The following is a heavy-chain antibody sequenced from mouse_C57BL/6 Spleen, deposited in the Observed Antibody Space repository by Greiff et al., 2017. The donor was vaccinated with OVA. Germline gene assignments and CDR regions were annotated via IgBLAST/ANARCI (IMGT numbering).Heavy chain of an antibody. CDR1: GFTFSSYA. CDR3: ARDLDRERPYAMDY. J-gene: IGHJ4*01. V-gene: IGHV5-4*01. D-gene: IGHD2-14*01. Sequence: EVKLVESGGGLVKPGGSLKLSCAASGFTFSSYAMSWVRQTPEKRLEWVATISDGGSYTYYPDNVKGRFTISRDNAKNNLYLQMSHLKSEDTAMYYCARDLDRERPYAMDYWGQGTSVTVSS. CDR2: ISDGGSYT.